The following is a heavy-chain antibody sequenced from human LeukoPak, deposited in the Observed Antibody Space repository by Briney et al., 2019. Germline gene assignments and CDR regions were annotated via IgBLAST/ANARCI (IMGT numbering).Heavy chain of an antibody. CDR2: IYYSGST. J-gene: IGHJ6*02. V-gene: IGHV4-59*01. CDR3: ARAGYCSSTSCQWVPLV. D-gene: IGHD2-2*03. Sequence: SETLSLTCTVSGGSTKNYYWIWIRQSPGKGLEWIGYIYYSGSTNYNPSLKSRVTISVDTSKNQFSLKLSSVTAADTAVYYCARAGYCSSTSCQWVPLVWGQGTTVTVSS. CDR1: GGSTKNYY.